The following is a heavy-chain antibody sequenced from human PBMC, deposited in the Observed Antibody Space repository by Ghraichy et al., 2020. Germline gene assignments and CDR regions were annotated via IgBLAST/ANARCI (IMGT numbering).Heavy chain of an antibody. CDR1: GGTFSSYA. CDR3: ARADLLRPTKYCSSTSCYTVGHNWFDP. CDR2: IIPIFGTA. J-gene: IGHJ5*02. D-gene: IGHD2-2*02. Sequence: SVKVSCKASGGTFSSYAISWVRQAPGQGLEWMGGIIPIFGTANYAQKFQGRVTITADESTSTAYMELSSLRSEDTAVYYCARADLLRPTKYCSSTSCYTVGHNWFDPWGQGTLVTVSS. V-gene: IGHV1-69*13.